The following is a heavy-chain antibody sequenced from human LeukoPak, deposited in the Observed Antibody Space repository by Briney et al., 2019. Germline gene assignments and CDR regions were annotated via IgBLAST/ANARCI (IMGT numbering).Heavy chain of an antibody. CDR1: GGSITNYH. V-gene: IGHV4-59*12. J-gene: IGHJ4*02. D-gene: IGHD1-26*01. Sequence: SETLSLTCTVSGGSITNYHWSWIRQPPGKGLEWIGYIYDSGSTNFNPSLKSRVTISVDKSKNQFSLKLSSVTAADTAVYYCARLDSGSYYWGQGTLVTVSS. CDR2: IYDSGST. CDR3: ARLDSGSYY.